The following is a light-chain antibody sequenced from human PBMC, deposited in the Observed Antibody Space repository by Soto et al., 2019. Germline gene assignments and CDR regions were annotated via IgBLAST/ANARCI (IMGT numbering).Light chain of an antibody. Sequence: EIVLTQSPGTLSLSPGERATLSCRASQSVSNNYLAWYQQKPGQAPRLLIYGASNRATGIPDRFSGSGSGTAFTPTISRLEPEDFAVFYCQQFGSSGTFGKGTKVEIK. CDR2: GAS. J-gene: IGKJ1*01. CDR1: QSVSNNY. CDR3: QQFGSSGT. V-gene: IGKV3-20*01.